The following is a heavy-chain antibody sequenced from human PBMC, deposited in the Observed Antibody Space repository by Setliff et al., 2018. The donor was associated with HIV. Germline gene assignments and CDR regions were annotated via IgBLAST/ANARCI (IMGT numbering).Heavy chain of an antibody. CDR3: ARGGYYDSTGYYYYYLYYLDE. J-gene: IGHJ6*03. CDR2: IIPIFGTA. Sequence: SVKVSCKASGYTFIRYGISWVRQAPGQGLEWMGGIIPIFGTANYAQKFQGRVTITADESTSTAYMELSSLRSEDTAVYYCARGGYYDSTGYYYYYLYYLDEWGKGTTVTVSS. D-gene: IGHD3-22*01. V-gene: IGHV1-69*13. CDR1: GYTFIRYG.